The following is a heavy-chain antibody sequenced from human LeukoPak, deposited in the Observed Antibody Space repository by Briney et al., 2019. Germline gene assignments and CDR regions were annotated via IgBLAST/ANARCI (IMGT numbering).Heavy chain of an antibody. Sequence: PGGSLRLSCAASGFTVSSNYMTWVRQAPGKGLEWVSVIYSGGTTNYADSVEGRFTISRDNSRDTVYLQMHSLRVEDTAVYYCARGQSGDPAFDIWGQGTLVTVSS. D-gene: IGHD4-17*01. CDR1: GFTVSSNY. CDR3: ARGQSGDPAFDI. J-gene: IGHJ3*02. CDR2: IYSGGTT. V-gene: IGHV3-53*01.